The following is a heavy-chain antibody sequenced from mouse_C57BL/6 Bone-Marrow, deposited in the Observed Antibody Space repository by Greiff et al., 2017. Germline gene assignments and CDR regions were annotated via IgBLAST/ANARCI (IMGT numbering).Heavy chain of an antibody. CDR3: ARVYYYGSSPLFDY. Sequence: EVHLVEPGPGLVKPSQSLSLTCSVTGYSITSGYYWNWIRQLPGNNLEWMGYISYDGSNNYNPSLKNPITITRDTSKNQFFLTLNSVTTEDTATYYCARVYYYGSSPLFDYWGQGTTLTVSS. D-gene: IGHD1-1*01. V-gene: IGHV3-6*01. CDR1: GYSITSGYY. J-gene: IGHJ2*01. CDR2: ISYDGSN.